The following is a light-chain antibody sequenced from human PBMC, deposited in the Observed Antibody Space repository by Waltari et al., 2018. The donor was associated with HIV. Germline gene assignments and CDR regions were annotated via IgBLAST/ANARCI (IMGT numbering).Light chain of an antibody. CDR3: ATWDGSLSGRV. CDR1: SPNIGNNY. Sequence: QSVLTQPPSASGTPGQRVTISCSGSSPNIGNNYVYWYHQVTGTAPKPLIHRNDHRPSGFPDRFSGSKAGTSAALAISGLWSDDEGDYYCATWDGSLSGRVFGGGTKLTVL. J-gene: IGLJ3*02. CDR2: RND. V-gene: IGLV1-47*03.